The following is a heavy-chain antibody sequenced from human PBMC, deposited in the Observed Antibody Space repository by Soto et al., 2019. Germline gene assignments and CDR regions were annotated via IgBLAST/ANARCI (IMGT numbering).Heavy chain of an antibody. J-gene: IGHJ4*02. Sequence: QVQLQESGPGLVKPSQTLSLTCTVSGGSISSGGYYWSWIRQHPGKGLEWIGYIYYSGSTYYNPSLKSRVTRSVATSKNQFALKLSSVTAADRAVYSCARVVSGDYAILPGLPYYFDYWGQGTLVTVSS. CDR1: GGSISSGGYY. V-gene: IGHV4-31*03. CDR3: ARVVSGDYAILPGLPYYFDY. CDR2: IYYSGST. D-gene: IGHD3-9*01.